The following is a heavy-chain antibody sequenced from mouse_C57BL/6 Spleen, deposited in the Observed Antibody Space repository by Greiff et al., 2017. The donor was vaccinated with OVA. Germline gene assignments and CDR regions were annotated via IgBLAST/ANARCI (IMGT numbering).Heavy chain of an antibody. CDR1: GYTFTDYY. Sequence: EVQLQQSGPELVKPGASVKMSCKASGYTFTDYYMHWVKQSHGKSLEWIGYIYPNNGGNGYNQKFKGKATLTVDKSSSTAYMELSSLTSEDSAVYYCAIGLSYEAWFAYWGQGTLVTVSA. D-gene: IGHD1-1*01. CDR2: IYPNNGGN. V-gene: IGHV1-34*01. J-gene: IGHJ3*01. CDR3: AIGLSYEAWFAY.